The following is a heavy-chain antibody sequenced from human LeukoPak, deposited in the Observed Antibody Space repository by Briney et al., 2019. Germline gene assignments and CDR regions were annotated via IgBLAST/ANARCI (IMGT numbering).Heavy chain of an antibody. CDR1: GFTFSSYG. J-gene: IGHJ4*02. CDR3: AKSFMD. V-gene: IGHV3-48*03. Sequence: GGSLRLSCAASGFTFSSYGMSWVRQAPGKGLEWVSRISSGGTTIYYADSVKGRFTISRDNAKNSLYLQMNGLRAEDTAVYYCAKSFMDWGQGTLVTVSS. CDR2: ISSGGTTI. D-gene: IGHD3-10*01.